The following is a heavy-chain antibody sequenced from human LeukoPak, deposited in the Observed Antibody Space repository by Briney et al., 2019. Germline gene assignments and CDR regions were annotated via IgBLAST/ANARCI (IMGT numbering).Heavy chain of an antibody. Sequence: PGGSLRLSCAASGFTFSSYAMSWVRQAPGKVLEWVSAISGSGGSTYYADSVKGRFTISRDNSKNTLYLQMNSLRAEDTAVYYCAKVQVWGVYYFDYWGQGTLVTVSS. CDR1: GFTFSSYA. CDR2: ISGSGGST. V-gene: IGHV3-23*01. CDR3: AKVQVWGVYYFDY. J-gene: IGHJ4*02. D-gene: IGHD3-16*01.